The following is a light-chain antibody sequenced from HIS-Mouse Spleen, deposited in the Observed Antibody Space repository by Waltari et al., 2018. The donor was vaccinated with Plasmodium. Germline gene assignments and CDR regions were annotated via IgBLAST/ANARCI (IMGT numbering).Light chain of an antibody. J-gene: IGLJ3*02. CDR3: YSTDSSGNHRV. CDR1: ELPKKY. Sequence: SYELTQPPSVSVSPGQTARITCPGDELPKKYAYWYQQKSGQAPVLVIYEDSKRPSGIPERFYGSSSGTMATLTISGAQVEDEADYYCYSTDSSGNHRVFGGGTKLTVL. V-gene: IGLV3-10*01. CDR2: EDS.